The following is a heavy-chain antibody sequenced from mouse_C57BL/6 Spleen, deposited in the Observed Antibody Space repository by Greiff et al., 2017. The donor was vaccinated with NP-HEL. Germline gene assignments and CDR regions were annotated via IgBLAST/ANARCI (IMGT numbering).Heavy chain of an antibody. CDR1: GFSLTSYG. V-gene: IGHV2-2*01. CDR3: ARAVGTTVVADYAMDY. Sequence: VQLKESGPGLVQPSQSLSITCTVSGFSLTSYGVHWVRQSPGKGLEWLGVIWSGGSTDYNAAFISRLSISKDNSKSQVFFKMNSLQADDTAIYYCARAVGTTVVADYAMDYWGQGTSVTVSS. D-gene: IGHD1-1*01. CDR2: IWSGGST. J-gene: IGHJ4*01.